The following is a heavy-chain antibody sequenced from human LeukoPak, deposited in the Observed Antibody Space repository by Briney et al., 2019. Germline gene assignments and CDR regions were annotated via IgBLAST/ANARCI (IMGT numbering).Heavy chain of an antibody. CDR2: ISGSGGST. D-gene: IGHD3-3*01. V-gene: IGHV3-23*01. J-gene: IGHJ3*02. Sequence: PGGSLRLSCAATGFTVNRYAMNWVRQTPGKGLEWVSVISGSGGSTHYADTVKGRFTISRDNSKNTLYLQMNSLRAEDTAVYYCAKGGSGYTWTPFDIWGPGTVVTVSS. CDR1: GFTVNRYA. CDR3: AKGGSGYTWTPFDI.